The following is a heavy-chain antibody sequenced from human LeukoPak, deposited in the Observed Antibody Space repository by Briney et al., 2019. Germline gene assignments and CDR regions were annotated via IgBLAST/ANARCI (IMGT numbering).Heavy chain of an antibody. CDR1: NYSISNSLY. V-gene: IGHV4-38-2*02. D-gene: IGHD4-17*01. J-gene: IGHJ6*03. CDR3: ARGTYGYYMDV. CDR2: IYRSGST. Sequence: ASETLSLTCSGSNYSISNSLYWGWLRQPPGKGLEGIGSIYRSGSTFYNPSLKSRVTISLDTSKNQFSLKLSSVTAADTAVYFCARGTYGYYMDVWGKGTTVTVSS.